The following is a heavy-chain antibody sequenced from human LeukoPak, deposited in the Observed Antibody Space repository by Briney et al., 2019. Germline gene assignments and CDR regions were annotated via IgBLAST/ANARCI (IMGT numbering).Heavy chain of an antibody. D-gene: IGHD6-6*01. CDR1: GGSISSNCYY. CDR3: ASGYSSSSFDY. Sequence: SETLSLTCTVSGGSISSNCYYWGWIRQPPGKGLEWIGSIYYTENTYYSPSLKSRVTMSVDTSKNQFSLKLSSVTAADTAVYYCASGYSSSSFDYWGPGTLVTVSS. CDR2: IYYTENT. J-gene: IGHJ4*02. V-gene: IGHV4-39*01.